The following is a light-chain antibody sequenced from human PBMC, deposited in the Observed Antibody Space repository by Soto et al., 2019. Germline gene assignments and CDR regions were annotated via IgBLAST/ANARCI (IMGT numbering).Light chain of an antibody. V-gene: IGLV2-14*03. CDR1: SSDVGSYNY. CDR2: DVN. CDR3: SSYTTSSTLA. J-gene: IGLJ2*01. Sequence: QSALTQPASVSASPGQSITISCTGTSSDVGSYNYVSWYQQHPGKAPKLMIFDVNNRPSGVSNRFSGSKSGNTASLTISGLQAEDEDDYYCSSYTTSSTLAFGGGTKLTVL.